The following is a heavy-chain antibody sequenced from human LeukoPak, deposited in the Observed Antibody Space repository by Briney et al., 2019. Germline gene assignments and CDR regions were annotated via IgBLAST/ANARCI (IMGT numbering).Heavy chain of an antibody. CDR1: RFTLSSYS. J-gene: IGHJ4*01. CDR3: AREIVDPLCPGTVYYFEN. CDR2: IIISSGYI. D-gene: IGHD1-26*01. Sequence: GGSLTDSRVPSRFTLSSYSMNWVRQAPGKGREWVSFIIISSGYIYYADSVKGRFTLSRDNAKNSLYMQMNRLRDEDTALYYCAREIVDPLCPGTVYYFENWGQRSLVTASS. V-gene: IGHV3-21*03.